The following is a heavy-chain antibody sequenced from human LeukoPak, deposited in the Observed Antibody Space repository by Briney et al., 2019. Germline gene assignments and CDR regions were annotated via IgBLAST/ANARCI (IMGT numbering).Heavy chain of an antibody. CDR2: ISGSGGST. D-gene: IGHD3-3*01. J-gene: IGHJ5*02. Sequence: PGGSLRLSCAASGFTFSSYAMHWVRQAPGKGLEWVSAISGSGGSTYYADSVKGRFTISRDNSKNTLYLQMNSLRAEDTAVYYCAKDHDSITIFGGWFDPWGQGTLVTVSS. CDR1: GFTFSSYA. CDR3: AKDHDSITIFGGWFDP. V-gene: IGHV3-23*01.